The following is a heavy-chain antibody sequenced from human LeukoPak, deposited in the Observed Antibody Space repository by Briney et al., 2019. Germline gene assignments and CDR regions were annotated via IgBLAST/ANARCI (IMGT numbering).Heavy chain of an antibody. V-gene: IGHV4-59*12. CDR3: ARGSSAVAYYYGSGSYSLFGY. D-gene: IGHD3-10*01. CDR2: IYYSGST. J-gene: IGHJ4*02. CDR1: GGSISSYY. Sequence: SETLSLTCTASGGSISSYYWSWIRQPPGKGLEWIGYIYYSGSTNYNPSLKSRVTISVDTSKNQFSLKLSSVTAADTAVYYCARGSSAVAYYYGSGSYSLFGYWGQGTLVTVSS.